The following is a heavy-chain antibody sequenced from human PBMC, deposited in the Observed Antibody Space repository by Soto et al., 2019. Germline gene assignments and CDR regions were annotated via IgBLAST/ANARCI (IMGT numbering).Heavy chain of an antibody. CDR2: IKQDGSEK. V-gene: IGHV3-7*01. Sequence: EVQLVESGGGLVQPGGSLRLSCAASGFTFSSYWMSWVRQAPGKGLEWVANIKQDGSEKYYVDSVKGRFTISRDNAKNSLYLKMNSLRAEGTAVDYCAREDGDYVGGFDYWGQGTLVTVSS. CDR1: GFTFSSYW. J-gene: IGHJ4*02. CDR3: AREDGDYVGGFDY. D-gene: IGHD4-17*01.